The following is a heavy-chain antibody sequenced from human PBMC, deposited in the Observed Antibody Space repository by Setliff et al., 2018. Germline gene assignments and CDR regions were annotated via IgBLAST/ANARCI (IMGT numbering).Heavy chain of an antibody. J-gene: IGHJ4*02. CDR1: GFSFSGYE. Sequence: GESLKISCAASGFSFSGYEMSWVRQAPGKGLEWISYIGSSGNTIYYANSVKGRFTTSRDNAKNSLFLQMNSLRAEDTAVYYCARENGDYDLDYWGQGALVTVSS. CDR2: IGSSGNTI. V-gene: IGHV3-48*03. D-gene: IGHD4-17*01. CDR3: ARENGDYDLDY.